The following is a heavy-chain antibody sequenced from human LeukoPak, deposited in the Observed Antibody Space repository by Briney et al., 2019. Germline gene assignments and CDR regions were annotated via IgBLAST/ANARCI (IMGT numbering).Heavy chain of an antibody. CDR2: IWYDGSNQ. J-gene: IGHJ4*02. D-gene: IGHD6-13*01. V-gene: IGHV3-33*01. CDR3: ARSYSSSWVTVHY. CDR1: GFTFSGYA. Sequence: PGGSLRLSCAASGFTFSGYAIHWVRQAPGKGLEWVAVIWYDGSNQYYADSVKGRFTISGDSSKNTLFLQMNSLRAEDTAVYYCARSYSSSWVTVHYWGQGTLVTVSP.